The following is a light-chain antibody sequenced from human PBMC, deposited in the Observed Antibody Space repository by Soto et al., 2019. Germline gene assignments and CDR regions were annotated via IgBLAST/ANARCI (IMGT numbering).Light chain of an antibody. Sequence: QSVLTQPPSASGSRGQSVTISCTGTSSDVGGYNFVSWYQQHPGKAPKLILYEVTKRPSGVPDRFSGSKSGNTASLTGSGLQTEEEAHYYCSSYAGSKNRYVFGTGTKLTVL. CDR3: SSYAGSKNRYV. J-gene: IGLJ1*01. CDR2: EVT. V-gene: IGLV2-8*01. CDR1: SSDVGGYNF.